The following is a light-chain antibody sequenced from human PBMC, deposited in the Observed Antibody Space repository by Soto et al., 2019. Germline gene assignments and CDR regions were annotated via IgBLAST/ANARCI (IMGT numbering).Light chain of an antibody. J-gene: IGLJ1*01. CDR2: RNN. Sequence: QAVLTQPPSASGTPGQRVTISCSGSSSNIGSNYVYWYQQLPGTAPKLLIYRNNQRPSGVPDRFSGSKSGTSASLAISGRRSEDEGDYCCAVWDDGLSGHCGLGTGTEVTVL. V-gene: IGLV1-47*01. CDR3: AVWDDGLSGHCG. CDR1: SSNIGSNY.